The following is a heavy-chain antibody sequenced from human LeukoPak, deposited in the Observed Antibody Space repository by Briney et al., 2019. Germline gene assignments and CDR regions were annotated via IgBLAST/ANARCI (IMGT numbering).Heavy chain of an antibody. CDR2: IYYSGST. CDR1: GGSISSSSYY. V-gene: IGHV4-39*07. D-gene: IGHD6-13*01. Sequence: SETLSLTCTVSGGSISSSSYYWGWIRQPPGKGLEWIGSIYYSGSTYYNPSLKSRVTISVDTSKNQFSLKLSSVTAADTAVYYCARLGIAAAGSYYFDYWGQGTLVTVSS. J-gene: IGHJ4*02. CDR3: ARLGIAAAGSYYFDY.